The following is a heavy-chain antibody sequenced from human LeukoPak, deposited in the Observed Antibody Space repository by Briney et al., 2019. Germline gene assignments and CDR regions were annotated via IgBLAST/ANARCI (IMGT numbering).Heavy chain of an antibody. V-gene: IGHV4-59*01. CDR2: IYYSGST. Sequence: SSETLSLTCTVSGGSISSYYWSWIRQPPGKGLEWMGYIYYSGSTNYNPSLKSRVTISVDTSKNQFSLKLSSVTAADTAVYYCARGGSSFPNYYYYYGMDVWGQGTTVTVSS. CDR3: ARGGSSFPNYYYYYGMDV. J-gene: IGHJ6*02. CDR1: GGSISSYY. D-gene: IGHD6-6*01.